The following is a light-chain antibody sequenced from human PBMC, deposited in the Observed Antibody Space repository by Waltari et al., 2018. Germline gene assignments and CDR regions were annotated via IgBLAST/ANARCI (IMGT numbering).Light chain of an antibody. CDR2: WAS. J-gene: IGKJ2*01. CDR1: QSILYSSSNKNY. Sequence: DIVMTQSPDSLAVSLGERATINCKSSQSILYSSSNKNYLAWYQQKPGQPAKLLIYWASTRESGVPSRFSGSGSGTEFTLTISSLQPEDFATYYCQQLNIYPHTFGQGTKLEI. V-gene: IGKV4-1*01. CDR3: QQLNIYPHT.